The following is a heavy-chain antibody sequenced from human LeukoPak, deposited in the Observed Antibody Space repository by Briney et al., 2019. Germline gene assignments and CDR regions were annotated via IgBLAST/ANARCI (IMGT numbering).Heavy chain of an antibody. CDR1: GFTFSSYA. J-gene: IGHJ4*02. CDR2: ISASGGST. Sequence: GGSLRLSCAASGFTFSSYAMTWVRQAPGKGLEWVSAISASGGSTYYADSVKGRFTMSRDNSKNTLYLQMNSLRAEDTAVYYCARRAGAYSHPYDYWGQGTLVTVSS. CDR3: ARRAGAYSHPYDY. D-gene: IGHD4/OR15-4a*01. V-gene: IGHV3-23*01.